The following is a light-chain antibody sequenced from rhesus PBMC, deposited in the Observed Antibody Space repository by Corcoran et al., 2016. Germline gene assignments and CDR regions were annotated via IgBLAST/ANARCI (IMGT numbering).Light chain of an antibody. V-gene: IGKV1-22*01. CDR1: QGISSW. CDR2: KAS. Sequence: DIQMTQSPSSLSASVGDTVTITCRASQGISSWLAWYQQKPGKAPKLLIYKASSLQSGVPPRFSGSGSGTDFTLTISSLQSKDFATYCCQQYGIRPWTFGQGTKVEIK. J-gene: IGKJ1*01. CDR3: QQYGIRPWT.